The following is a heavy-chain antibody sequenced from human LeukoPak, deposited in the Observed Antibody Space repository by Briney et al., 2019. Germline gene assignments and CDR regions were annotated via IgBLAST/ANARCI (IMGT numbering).Heavy chain of an antibody. CDR3: ARQHYDFWTFDF. J-gene: IGHJ4*02. Sequence: PSETLSLTCTVSGGSISSSSYYWVWLRQPPGKGLEWIGSIYYSGSTYYNPSLKSRVTISVDTSKNQFSLKLSSVTAADTAVYYCARQHYDFWTFDFWGQGTLVTVSS. CDR1: GGSISSSSYY. D-gene: IGHD3-3*01. V-gene: IGHV4-39*01. CDR2: IYYSGST.